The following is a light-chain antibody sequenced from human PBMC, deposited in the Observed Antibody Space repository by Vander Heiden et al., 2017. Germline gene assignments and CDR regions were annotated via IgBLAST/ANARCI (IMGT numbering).Light chain of an antibody. CDR2: GNS. CDR3: QSYDSSLSGSVV. Sequence: QSVLTQPHSVSGAPGQRVTISCTGSSSNIGAGFDVHWYQQTPRTAPNLLIYGNSTRPSGVPDRFSGSKSGTSASLAITWLQAEDEADYYCQSYDSSLSGSVVFGGGTKLTVL. CDR1: SSNIGAGFD. J-gene: IGLJ2*01. V-gene: IGLV1-40*01.